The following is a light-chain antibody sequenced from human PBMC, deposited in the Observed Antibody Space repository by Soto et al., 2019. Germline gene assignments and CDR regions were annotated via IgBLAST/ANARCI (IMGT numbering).Light chain of an antibody. J-gene: IGKJ5*01. CDR3: QQYVISVT. V-gene: IGKV3-20*01. CDR1: QSSSGNY. CDR2: GAS. Sequence: EIVLTQSPGTLSLSPGDRATLSCRASQSSSGNYLAWYQQKPGQAPRLHIYGASNRATGIPDRFSGGGSGTDFTLTISRLEPQDSAMYYCQQYVISVTFGQGTRLEIK.